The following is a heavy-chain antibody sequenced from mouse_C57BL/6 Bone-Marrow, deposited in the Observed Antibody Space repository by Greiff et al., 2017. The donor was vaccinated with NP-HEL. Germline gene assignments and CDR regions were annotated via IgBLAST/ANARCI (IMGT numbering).Heavy chain of an antibody. Sequence: EVKLVESEGGLVQPGSSMKLSCTASGFTFSDYSMAWVRQVPEKGLEWVANINYDGSSTYYLDSLKSRFIISRDNAKNILYLQMSSLKSEYTATYYCAREGGLLRRTYAMDYWGQGTSVTVSS. V-gene: IGHV5-16*01. CDR3: AREGGLLRRTYAMDY. CDR1: GFTFSDYS. CDR2: INYDGSST. J-gene: IGHJ4*01. D-gene: IGHD1-1*01.